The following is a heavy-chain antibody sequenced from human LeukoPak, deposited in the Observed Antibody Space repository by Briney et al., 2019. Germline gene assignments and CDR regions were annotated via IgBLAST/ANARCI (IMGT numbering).Heavy chain of an antibody. V-gene: IGHV1-69*04. CDR3: ARTLGAAVDSAMGDFDS. Sequence: GSSVKVSCKASGGTFSSYGIAWVRQAPGQGLEWMGRIIPFLGIANYAQKFQGRVTITADKSTGTAYMELSSLSSQDTAVYYCARTLGAAVDSAMGDFDSWGQGTLVTVSS. D-gene: IGHD5-18*01. CDR2: IIPFLGIA. CDR1: GGTFSSYG. J-gene: IGHJ4*02.